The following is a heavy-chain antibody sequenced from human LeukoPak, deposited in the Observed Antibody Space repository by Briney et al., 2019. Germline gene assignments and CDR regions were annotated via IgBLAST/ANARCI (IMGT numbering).Heavy chain of an antibody. CDR3: ATISNPVLYYYYGMDV. J-gene: IGHJ6*02. V-gene: IGHV1-69*13. CDR2: IIPIFGTA. CDR1: GGTFSSYA. Sequence: GASVKVSCKASGGTFSSYAISWVRQAPGQGLEWMGGIIPIFGTANYAQKFQGRVTITADESTSTAYMELSSLRSEDTAVYYCATISNPVLYYYYGMDVWGQGTTVTVSS. D-gene: IGHD4-11*01.